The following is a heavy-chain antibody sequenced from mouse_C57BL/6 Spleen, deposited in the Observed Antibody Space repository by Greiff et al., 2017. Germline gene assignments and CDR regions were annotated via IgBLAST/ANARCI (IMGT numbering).Heavy chain of an antibody. J-gene: IGHJ4*01. V-gene: IGHV1-50*01. D-gene: IGHD2-5*01. CDR3: ARRSYYSNYPYAMDY. CDR1: GYTFTSYW. CDR2: IDPSDSYT. Sequence: QVQLQQPGAELVKPGASVKLSCKASGYTFTSYWMQWVKQTPGQGLEWIGEIDPSDSYTNYKHKFKGKATLTVDTSNSTAYMQISSLTSEDSAMYYCARRSYYSNYPYAMDYWGQGTSVTVSS.